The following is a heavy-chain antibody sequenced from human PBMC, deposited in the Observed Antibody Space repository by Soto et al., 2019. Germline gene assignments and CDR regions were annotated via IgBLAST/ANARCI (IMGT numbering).Heavy chain of an antibody. CDR2: INPSGGST. V-gene: IGHV1-46*01. J-gene: IGHJ6*02. CDR1: GYTFTSYY. D-gene: IGHD3-22*01. Sequence: ASVKVSCKACGYTFTSYYMHCVRQAPGQGLEWMGIINPSGGSTSYAQKFQGRVTMTRDTSTSTVYMELSSLRSEDTAVYYCARWRRAGLITMIGKGSHGMDVWGQGTTVTVSS. CDR3: ARWRRAGLITMIGKGSHGMDV.